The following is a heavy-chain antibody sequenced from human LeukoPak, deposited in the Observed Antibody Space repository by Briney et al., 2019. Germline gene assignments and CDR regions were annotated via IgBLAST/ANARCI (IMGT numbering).Heavy chain of an antibody. D-gene: IGHD5-18*01. V-gene: IGHV5-51*01. Sequence: GESLKISCQGSGYSFSTYWIGWVRQMPGKGLEWMGLIYPRDSDTIYSPSFQGQVTISADRSINTAYLHWSRLTVSDTAMYYCTRQTSLQTAIDYWGQGTLVTVSS. J-gene: IGHJ4*02. CDR1: GYSFSTYW. CDR2: IYPRDSDT. CDR3: TRQTSLQTAIDY.